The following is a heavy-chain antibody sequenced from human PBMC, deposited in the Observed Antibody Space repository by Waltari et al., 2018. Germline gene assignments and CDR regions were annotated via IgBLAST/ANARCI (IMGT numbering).Heavy chain of an antibody. J-gene: IGHJ4*02. CDR1: GGSISPYY. CDR2: IYTSGST. Sequence: QVQLQESGPGLVKPSETLSLTCTVSGGSISPYYWSWVRPPAEKGLEWIGRIYTSGSTNYNPSLKSRVTMSVDTSKNQFSLKLSSVTAADTAVYYCARDLVAAAGGYFDSWGQGTLVTVSS. D-gene: IGHD6-13*01. V-gene: IGHV4-4*07. CDR3: ARDLVAAAGGYFDS.